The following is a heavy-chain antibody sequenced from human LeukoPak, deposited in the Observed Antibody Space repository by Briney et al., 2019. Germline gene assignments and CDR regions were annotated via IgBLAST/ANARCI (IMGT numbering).Heavy chain of an antibody. CDR1: GGSISSYY. V-gene: IGHV4-4*07. J-gene: IGHJ5*02. D-gene: IGHD1-26*01. Sequence: SETLSLTCTVSGGSISSYYWSWIRQPAGKGLEWIGRIYTSGSTNHNPSLKSRVTMSVDTSKNQFSLKLSSVTAADTAVYYCASEGYLNWFDPWGQGTLVTVSS. CDR2: IYTSGST. CDR3: ASEGYLNWFDP.